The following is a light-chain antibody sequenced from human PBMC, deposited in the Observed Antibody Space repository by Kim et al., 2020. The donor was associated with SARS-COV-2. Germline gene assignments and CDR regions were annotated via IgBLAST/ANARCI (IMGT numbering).Light chain of an antibody. CDR2: DAS. J-gene: IGKJ4*01. V-gene: IGKV3-11*01. CDR3: QQRSNWRT. Sequence: SLSPGERATLFCRASQSVSSYLAWYQQKPGQAPKLLIYDASSRATGIPARFSGSGSGTDFTLTISSLEPEDFAVYYCQQRSNWRTFGGGTKVDIK. CDR1: QSVSSY.